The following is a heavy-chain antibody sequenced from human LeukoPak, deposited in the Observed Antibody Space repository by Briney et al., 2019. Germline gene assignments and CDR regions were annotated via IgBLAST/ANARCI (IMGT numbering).Heavy chain of an antibody. J-gene: IGHJ4*02. CDR3: ARDKGGSSDY. CDR2: IWYDGSNK. Sequence: GGSLRLSCAASGFTFSSYAMSWVRQAPGKGLEWVAVIWYDGSNKYYADSVKGRFTISRDNSKNTLYLQMNSLRAEDTAVYYCARDKGGSSDYWGQGTLVTVSS. V-gene: IGHV3-33*08. D-gene: IGHD6-6*01. CDR1: GFTFSSYA.